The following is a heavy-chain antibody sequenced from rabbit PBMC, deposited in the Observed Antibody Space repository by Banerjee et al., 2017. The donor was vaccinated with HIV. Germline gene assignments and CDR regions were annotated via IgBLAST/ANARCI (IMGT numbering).Heavy chain of an antibody. V-gene: IGHV1S45*01. J-gene: IGHJ4*01. CDR3: ARGAGYSGYGYNL. Sequence: QEQLVESGGGLVQPGGSLKLSCKASGFDFSGYGVNWVRQAPGKGLEWIACIVTGSSGGTAYASWARGLFTISKTSSTTVTLQMTSLTAADTATYFCARGAGYSGYGYNLWGQGTLVTVS. CDR1: GFDFSGYG. D-gene: IGHD7-1*01. CDR2: IVTGSSGGT.